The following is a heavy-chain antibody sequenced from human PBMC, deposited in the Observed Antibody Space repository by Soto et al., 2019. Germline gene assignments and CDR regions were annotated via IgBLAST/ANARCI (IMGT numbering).Heavy chain of an antibody. CDR1: GFSFSDYY. V-gene: IGHV3-11*01. J-gene: IGHJ5*02. Sequence: GSLRLSCAASGFSFSDYYMSWIRQPPGKGLEWVSYISKSGSIIHYADSVKGRFTISRDNAKSSLYLQMYSLRAEDTALYYCARDLSPYSDYYDESSSETWFDPWGQGTLVTVSS. D-gene: IGHD3-22*01. CDR3: ARDLSPYSDYYDESSSETWFDP. CDR2: ISKSGSII.